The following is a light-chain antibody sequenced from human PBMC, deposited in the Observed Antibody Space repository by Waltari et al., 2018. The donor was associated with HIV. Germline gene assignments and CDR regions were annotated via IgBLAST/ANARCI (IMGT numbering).Light chain of an antibody. CDR3: ASWDDSRTGLYV. J-gene: IGLJ1*01. CDR1: TSNIGANS. CDR2: STN. V-gene: IGLV1-44*01. Sequence: QSVLTQSPSVSGTPGQRVIIFCSGSTSNIGANSVNWYQQLPGTAPKLPIHSTNQRPSGVPDRFSGSKSGTSASLAINGLQSEDEAVYFCASWDDSRTGLYVFGTGTKVTVL.